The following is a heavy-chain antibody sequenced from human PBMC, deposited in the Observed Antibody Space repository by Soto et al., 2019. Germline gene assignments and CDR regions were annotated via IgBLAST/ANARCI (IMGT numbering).Heavy chain of an antibody. CDR3: AKREPTTGYFDY. CDR2: IIPIFGTA. Sequence: SVKVSCKASGGTFSSYAISWVRQAPGQGLEWMGGIIPIFGTANYAQKFQGRVTMTGDESTSTAYMELICLRSEDTAVYYCAKREPTTGYFDYWGQGALVTVSS. J-gene: IGHJ4*02. D-gene: IGHD1-1*01. CDR1: GGTFSSYA. V-gene: IGHV1-69*13.